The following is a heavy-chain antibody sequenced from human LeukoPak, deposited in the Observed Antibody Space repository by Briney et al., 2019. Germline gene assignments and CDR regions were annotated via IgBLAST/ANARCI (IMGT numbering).Heavy chain of an antibody. CDR2: ISAYNGNT. V-gene: IGHV1-18*01. J-gene: IGHJ6*02. CDR1: GYTFTSYG. CDR3: ARYRYYDFWSGVQSYYYYGMDV. D-gene: IGHD3-3*01. Sequence: GASVKVSCKASGYTFTSYGISWVRQAPGQGLEWMGWISAYNGNTNYAQKLQGRVTMTTDTSTSTAYVELRSLRSDDTAVYYCARYRYYDFWSGVQSYYYYGMDVWGQGTTVTVSS.